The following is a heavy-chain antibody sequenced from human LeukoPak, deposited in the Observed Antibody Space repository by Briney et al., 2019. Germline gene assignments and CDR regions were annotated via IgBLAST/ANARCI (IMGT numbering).Heavy chain of an antibody. Sequence: GGSLRLSCAASGFTFSSYGMSWVRQAPGKGLEWVSAISGSGGSTYYADSVKGRFTISRDNSKNTLYLQMNSLRAEDTAVYYCAKGQVLMWSSGWFDPWGQGTLVTVSS. J-gene: IGHJ5*02. CDR3: AKGQVLMWSSGWFDP. CDR2: ISGSGGST. CDR1: GFTFSSYG. D-gene: IGHD3-10*01. V-gene: IGHV3-23*01.